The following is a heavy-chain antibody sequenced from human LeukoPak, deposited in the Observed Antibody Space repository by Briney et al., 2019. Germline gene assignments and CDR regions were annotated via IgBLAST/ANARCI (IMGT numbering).Heavy chain of an antibody. CDR2: INHSGST. CDR1: GGSFSGYY. J-gene: IGHJ5*02. V-gene: IGHV4-34*01. Sequence: SETLSLTCAVYGGSFSGYYWSWIRQPPGKGLEGIGEINHSGSTNYNPSLKSRVTISVDTSKNQFSLKLSSVTAADTAVYYCARGVVVVPAAIRRDWFDPWGQGTLVTVSS. CDR3: ARGVVVVPAAIRRDWFDP. D-gene: IGHD2-2*01.